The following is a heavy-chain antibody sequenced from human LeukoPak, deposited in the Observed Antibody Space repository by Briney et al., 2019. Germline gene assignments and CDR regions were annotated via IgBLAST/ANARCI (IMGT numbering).Heavy chain of an antibody. Sequence: ASVKVSCKASGYTFTGYYMHWVRQAPGQGLEWMGWINPNSGGTNYAQKFQGWVTMTRDTSISTAYMELSRLRSDDTAVYYRARDSGSSGWYTLFDYWGQGTLVTVSS. V-gene: IGHV1-2*04. CDR2: INPNSGGT. J-gene: IGHJ4*02. D-gene: IGHD6-19*01. CDR1: GYTFTGYY. CDR3: ARDSGSSGWYTLFDY.